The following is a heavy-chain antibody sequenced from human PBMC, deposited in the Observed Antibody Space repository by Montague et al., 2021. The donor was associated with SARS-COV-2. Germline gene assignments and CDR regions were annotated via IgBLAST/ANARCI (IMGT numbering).Heavy chain of an antibody. CDR2: IDASGTT. Sequence: TLSLTCTVSGGSIRSDGCYWNWIRQPAGKGLEWIGRIDASGTTNYXPSLKSRVIISLDRSKNQFSLKLSSVIAADTAVYYCARSAFRYFDRPGMDVWGQGATVTVSS. CDR3: ARSAFRYFDRPGMDV. D-gene: IGHD3-9*01. CDR1: GGSIRSDGCY. V-gene: IGHV4-61*02. J-gene: IGHJ6*02.